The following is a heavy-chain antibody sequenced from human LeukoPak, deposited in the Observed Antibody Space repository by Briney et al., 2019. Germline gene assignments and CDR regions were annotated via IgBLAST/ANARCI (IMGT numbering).Heavy chain of an antibody. J-gene: IGHJ4*02. CDR3: ARPGYSSGWYGY. D-gene: IGHD6-19*01. V-gene: IGHV4-30-2*01. Sequence: SETLSLTCAVSGGSISSGGYSWSWIRQPPGKGLEWIGEINHSGSTNYNPSLKSRVTISVDTSKNQFSLKLSSVTAADTAVYYCARPGYSSGWYGYWGQGTLVTVSS. CDR1: GGSISSGGYS. CDR2: INHSGST.